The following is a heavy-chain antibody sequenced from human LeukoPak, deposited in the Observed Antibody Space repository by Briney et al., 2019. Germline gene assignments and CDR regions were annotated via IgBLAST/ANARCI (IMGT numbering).Heavy chain of an antibody. Sequence: PGGSLRLSCAASGFTFCSYGMHWVRQAPGKGLEWVAVISYDGSNKYYADSVKGRFTISRDNSKNTLYLQMNSLRAEDTAVYYCAKGSGWYVRGHFDYWGQGTLVTVSS. CDR3: AKGSGWYVRGHFDY. V-gene: IGHV3-30*18. CDR1: GFTFCSYG. CDR2: ISYDGSNK. J-gene: IGHJ4*02. D-gene: IGHD6-19*01.